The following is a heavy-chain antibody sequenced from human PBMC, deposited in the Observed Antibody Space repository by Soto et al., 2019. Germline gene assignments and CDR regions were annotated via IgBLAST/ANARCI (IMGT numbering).Heavy chain of an antibody. J-gene: IGHJ6*02. CDR3: ARKRGMDV. Sequence: SETLSLTCAVYGGSFSGYYWSWIRQPPGKGLEWIGEINHSGSTNYNPSLKSRVTISVDTSKNQFSLKLSSVTAADTAVYYCARKRGMDVWGQGTTVTVSS. CDR1: GGSFSGYY. V-gene: IGHV4-34*01. CDR2: INHSGST.